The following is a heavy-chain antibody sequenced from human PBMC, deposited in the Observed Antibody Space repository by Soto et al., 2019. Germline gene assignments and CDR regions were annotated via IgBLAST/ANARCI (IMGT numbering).Heavy chain of an antibody. CDR1: GFKSDSYV. Sequence: VGSLRLSCVISGFKSDSYVIHWVRQTPGKGLQWVAAISSDGSFEHYIDSLKGRVTFSRDNSKNTLYLQMNSLRTEDTALYYCVTDDVLAAATDYWGQGTLVTVSS. V-gene: IGHV3-30*03. J-gene: IGHJ4*02. CDR2: ISSDGSFE. CDR3: VTDDVLAAATDY. D-gene: IGHD2-21*02.